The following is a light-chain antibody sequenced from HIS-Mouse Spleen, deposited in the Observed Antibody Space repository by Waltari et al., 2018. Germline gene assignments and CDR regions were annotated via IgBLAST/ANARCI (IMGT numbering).Light chain of an antibody. Sequence: QSALTQPASVSGSPGQSITISCTGTSSDVGCYNYVSWYQQHPGKAPKLMFYEVSSRPSGVSNRFSGSKSGNTASLTISGLQAEDEADYYCSSYTSSSTPVVFGGGTKLTVL. CDR3: SSYTSSSTPVV. J-gene: IGLJ2*01. CDR1: SSDVGCYNY. CDR2: EVS. V-gene: IGLV2-14*01.